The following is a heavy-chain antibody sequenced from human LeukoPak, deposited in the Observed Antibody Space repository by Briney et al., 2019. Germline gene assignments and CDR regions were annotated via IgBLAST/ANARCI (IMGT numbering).Heavy chain of an antibody. J-gene: IGHJ4*02. CDR1: GFTFSSYS. D-gene: IGHD3-3*01. V-gene: IGHV3-21*01. CDR2: ISGSSSYI. Sequence: GGSLRLSCAASGFTFSSYSMNWVRQAPGKGLEWVSSISGSSSYIYYADSVKSRFTISRDNAKNSLYLQMNSLRAEDTAVYYCARSVDYWGQGTLVTVSS. CDR3: ARSVDY.